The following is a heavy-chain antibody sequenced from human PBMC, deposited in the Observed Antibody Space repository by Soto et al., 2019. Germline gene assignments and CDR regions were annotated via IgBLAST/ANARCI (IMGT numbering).Heavy chain of an antibody. V-gene: IGHV3-30*18. CDR1: GFTFSSYG. Sequence: PGGSLRLSCAASGFTFSSYGMHWVRQAPGKGLEWVAVISYDGSNKYYADSVKGRFTISRDNSKNTLYLQMNSLRAEDTAVYYCAKDLSRYCSGGSCGAAFDYWGQGTLVTVSS. CDR3: AKDLSRYCSGGSCGAAFDY. J-gene: IGHJ4*02. CDR2: ISYDGSNK. D-gene: IGHD2-15*01.